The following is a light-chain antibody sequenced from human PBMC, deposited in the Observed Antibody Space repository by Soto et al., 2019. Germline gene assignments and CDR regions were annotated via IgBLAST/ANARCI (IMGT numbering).Light chain of an antibody. CDR1: SSNIGSNT. V-gene: IGLV1-44*01. J-gene: IGLJ2*01. Sequence: QSVLTQAPSASGTPGQRVTISCSGSSSNIGSNTVSWYQQVPGTAPELLIYSNDQRPSGVPDRFSGSKSGTSASLAIGGLQSEDEADYYCAAWDGSLNGWVFGGGTKVTVL. CDR2: SND. CDR3: AAWDGSLNGWV.